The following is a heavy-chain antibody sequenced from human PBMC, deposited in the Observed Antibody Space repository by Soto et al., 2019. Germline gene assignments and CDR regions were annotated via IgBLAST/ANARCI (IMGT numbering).Heavy chain of an antibody. J-gene: IGHJ5*02. V-gene: IGHV4-59*01. CDR3: ARVLGKNYFDT. Sequence: PSETLSLTCTVSGGSISGYYWSWIRQPPGTGLEWISYIYYSGSTNYNPSFKSRVTISVDTSNNQFALKLTSVTAADTAVYYCARVLGKNYFDTWGQGTLVTVSS. CDR1: GGSISGYY. CDR2: IYYSGST. D-gene: IGHD1-7*01.